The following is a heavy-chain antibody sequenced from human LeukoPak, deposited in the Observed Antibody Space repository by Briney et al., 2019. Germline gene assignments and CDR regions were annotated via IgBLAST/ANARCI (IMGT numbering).Heavy chain of an antibody. V-gene: IGHV1-2*02. CDR1: GYTFTGYY. CDR2: INPNSGGT. D-gene: IGHD6-19*01. Sequence: ASVKVSCKASGYTFTGYYMHWVRQAPGQGLEWMGWINPNSGGTNYGQKFQGRVTMTRDTSISTAYMELSRLRSDDTAVYYCARDSVAGTTVYSFDYWGQGTLVTVSS. CDR3: ARDSVAGTTVYSFDY. J-gene: IGHJ4*02.